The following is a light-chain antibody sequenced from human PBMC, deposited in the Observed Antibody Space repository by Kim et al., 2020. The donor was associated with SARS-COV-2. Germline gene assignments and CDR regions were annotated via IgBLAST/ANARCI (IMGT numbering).Light chain of an antibody. CDR1: SSYNY. Sequence: SGSPGQSSTISYTGTSSYNYVSWYQQHPGKAPKLLIYDVYNRPSGISNRFSGSKSGNTASLTIAGLQTEDEADYYCSSYARSTTYAFGTGTKVTVL. CDR3: SSYARSTTYA. V-gene: IGLV2-14*03. J-gene: IGLJ1*01. CDR2: DVY.